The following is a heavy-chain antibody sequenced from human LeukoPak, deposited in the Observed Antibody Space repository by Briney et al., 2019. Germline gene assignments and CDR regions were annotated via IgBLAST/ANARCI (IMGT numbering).Heavy chain of an antibody. D-gene: IGHD1-26*01. V-gene: IGHV4-39*01. J-gene: IGHJ2*01. CDR1: GGSISSSSYY. CDR2: IYYSGST. CDR3: ARSLSGGYVSVISYFDL. Sequence: SETLSLTCTVSGGSISSSSYYWGWIRQPPGKGPEWIGSIYYSGSTYYNPSFKSRVTIFIYTSKNQFSLKLNSVTAADTAVYYCARSLSGGYVSVISYFDLWGRGTLVTVSS.